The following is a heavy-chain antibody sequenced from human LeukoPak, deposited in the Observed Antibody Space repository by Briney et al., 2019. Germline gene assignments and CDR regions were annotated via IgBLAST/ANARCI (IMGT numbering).Heavy chain of an antibody. V-gene: IGHV4-4*02. CDR1: GDSISTNHW. J-gene: IGHJ5*02. D-gene: IGHD3-3*01. CDR3: ARVQGYYDFWSGYSNGFDP. CDR2: VYHSGST. Sequence: PSETLSLTCAVSGDSISTNHWWSWVRQPPGKGLEWIGEVYHSGSTNYNPSLKSRVTISVDTSKNQFSLKLSSVTAADTAVYYCARVQGYYDFWSGYSNGFDPWGQGTLVTVSS.